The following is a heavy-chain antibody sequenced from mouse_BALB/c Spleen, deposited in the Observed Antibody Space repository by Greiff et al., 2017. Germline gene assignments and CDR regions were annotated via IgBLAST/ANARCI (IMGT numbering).Heavy chain of an antibody. D-gene: IGHD1-2*01. CDR3: ARAPYYGYVGFAY. CDR1: GFTFSDYY. V-gene: IGHV5-4*02. Sequence: EVMLVESGGGLVKPGGSLKLSCAASGFTFSDYYMYWVRQTPEKRLEWVATISDGGSYTYYPDSVKGRFTISRDNAKNNLYLQMSSLKSEDTAMYYCARAPYYGYVGFAYWGQGTLVTVSA. J-gene: IGHJ3*01. CDR2: ISDGGSYT.